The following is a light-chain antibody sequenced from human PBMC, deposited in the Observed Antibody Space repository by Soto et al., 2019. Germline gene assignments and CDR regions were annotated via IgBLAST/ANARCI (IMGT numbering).Light chain of an antibody. CDR2: GAS. J-gene: IGKJ4*01. CDR1: QSVGTN. CDR3: QQYSNWPRT. Sequence: EIVMTQSPATLSVSPGERATLSCRASQSVGTNLAWYQQKPGQAPRLLIYGASTRATGIPARFSGSGSGTEFTLTISSLQSEDFAVYYCQQYSNWPRTFGGGTKVEIK. V-gene: IGKV3-15*01.